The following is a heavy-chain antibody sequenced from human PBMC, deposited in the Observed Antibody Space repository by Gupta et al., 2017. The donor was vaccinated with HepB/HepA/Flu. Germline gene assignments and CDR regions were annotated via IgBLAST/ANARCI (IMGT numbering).Heavy chain of an antibody. CDR3: VRVTPGGNNYMDV. CDR2: INWNGASI. D-gene: IGHD2-8*02. V-gene: IGHV3-20*04. CDR1: GFTFQNYG. J-gene: IGHJ6*03. Sequence: EVQLVESGGGVVRHGESLRLSCAASGFTFQNYGMSWVRQGPGKGLEWVSGINWNGASIGYADSVKGRFTISRDNAKNSLFLQMNSLRAEDTALYYCVRVTPGGNNYMDVWGKGTTVTVSS.